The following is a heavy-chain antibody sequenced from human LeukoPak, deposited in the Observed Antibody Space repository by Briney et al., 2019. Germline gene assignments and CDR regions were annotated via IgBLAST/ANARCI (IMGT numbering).Heavy chain of an antibody. J-gene: IGHJ4*02. Sequence: GGSLRLSCAASGFTFSSYSMDWVRQAPGKGLEWVSSISSTSNYIYYADSVKGRFTISRDNAKNSLYLQINSLRAEDTAVYYCARLYYYGSGSNKEYFDYWGQGTLVTVSS. CDR3: ARLYYYGSGSNKEYFDY. D-gene: IGHD3-10*01. CDR1: GFTFSSYS. CDR2: ISSTSNYI. V-gene: IGHV3-21*04.